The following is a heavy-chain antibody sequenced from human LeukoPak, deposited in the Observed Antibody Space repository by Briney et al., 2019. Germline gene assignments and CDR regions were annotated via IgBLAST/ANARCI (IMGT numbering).Heavy chain of an antibody. Sequence: SETPSLTCAVYGGSFSGYCWSWIRQPPGKGLEWIGEINHSGSTNYNPSLKSRVTISVDTSKNQFSLKLSSVTAADTAVYYCARYGYSSSWYMDVWGKGTTVTISS. V-gene: IGHV4-34*01. D-gene: IGHD6-13*01. CDR1: GGSFSGYC. J-gene: IGHJ6*03. CDR3: ARYGYSSSWYMDV. CDR2: INHSGST.